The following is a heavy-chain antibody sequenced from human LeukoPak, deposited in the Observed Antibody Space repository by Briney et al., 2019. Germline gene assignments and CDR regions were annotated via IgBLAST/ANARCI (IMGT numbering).Heavy chain of an antibody. CDR1: GFGLSSYA. D-gene: IGHD2-21*01. J-gene: IGHJ4*02. Sequence: GGSLRPSCAASGFGLSSYAMSWVRQAPGKGLEWVSAISSTDAGTYHADSVRGRFTISRDSSKNTLYLQMNSLRAEDAAVYYCAKAPVTSCRGAYCYPFDYWGQGTLVTVSS. V-gene: IGHV3-23*01. CDR3: AKAPVTSCRGAYCYPFDY. CDR2: ISSTDAGT.